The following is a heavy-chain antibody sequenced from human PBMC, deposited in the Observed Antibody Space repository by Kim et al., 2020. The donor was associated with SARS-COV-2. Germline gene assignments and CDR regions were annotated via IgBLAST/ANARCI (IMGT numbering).Heavy chain of an antibody. Sequence: GGSLRLSCAASGFTFSSYAMSWVRQTPGKGLQWVSSISGTGGSRYYTDSVKGRFTISRDNSKNTLYLQMNSLRAEDTAAYYCARGRERSRNCLYFDHWGR. J-gene: IGHJ2*01. V-gene: IGHV3-23*01. CDR3: ARGRERSRNCLYFDH. CDR2: ISGTGGSR. D-gene: IGHD2-15*01. CDR1: GFTFSSYA.